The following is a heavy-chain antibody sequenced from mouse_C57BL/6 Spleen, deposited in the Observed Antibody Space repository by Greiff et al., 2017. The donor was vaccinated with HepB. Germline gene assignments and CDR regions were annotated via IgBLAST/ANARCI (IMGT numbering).Heavy chain of an antibody. CDR2: ISYDGSN. J-gene: IGHJ3*01. V-gene: IGHV3-6*01. Sequence: EVKLMESGPGLVKPSQSLSLTCSVTGYSITSGYYWNWIRQVPGNKLEWMGYISYDGSNNYNPSLKNRISITRDTSKNQFFLKLNSVTTEDTATYYCARATTGVFAYWGQGTLVTVSA. CDR1: GYSITSGYY. CDR3: ARATTGVFAY. D-gene: IGHD1-1*01.